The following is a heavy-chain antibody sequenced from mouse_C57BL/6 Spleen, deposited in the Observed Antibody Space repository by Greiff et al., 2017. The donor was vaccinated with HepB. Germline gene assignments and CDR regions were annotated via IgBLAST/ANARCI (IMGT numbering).Heavy chain of an antibody. CDR1: GFTFSDYY. J-gene: IGHJ1*03. Sequence: EVKLVESGGGLVQPGGSLKLSCAASGFTFSDYYMYWVRQTPEKRLEWVAYISNGGGSTYYPDTVKGRFTISRDNAKNTLYLQMSRLESEDTAMYYCARLYGSSWGYFDVWGTGTTVTVSS. V-gene: IGHV5-12*01. CDR2: ISNGGGST. CDR3: ARLYGSSWGYFDV. D-gene: IGHD1-1*01.